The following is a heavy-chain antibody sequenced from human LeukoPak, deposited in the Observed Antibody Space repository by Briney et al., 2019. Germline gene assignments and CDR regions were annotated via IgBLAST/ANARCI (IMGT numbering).Heavy chain of an antibody. D-gene: IGHD1-20*01. CDR2: IYTSGST. CDR3: ARGVTITTWDPWSDP. V-gene: IGHV4-61*02. CDR1: GGSISSGSYY. J-gene: IGHJ5*02. Sequence: SETLSLTCSVSGGSISSGSYYWSWIRQPAGKGLEWIGRIYTSGSTNSNPSLKGRVTISVDTSKNQFSLKLNSVTAADTAVYYCARGVTITTWDPWSDPWGQGTLVTVSS.